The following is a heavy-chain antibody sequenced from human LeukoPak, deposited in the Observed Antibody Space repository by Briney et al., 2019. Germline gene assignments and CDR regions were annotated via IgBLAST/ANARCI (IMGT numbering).Heavy chain of an antibody. V-gene: IGHV4-38-2*01. CDR3: ARQLVPARSNWFDP. CDR2: IYHSGST. CDR1: GYSISSGYY. J-gene: IGHJ5*02. D-gene: IGHD6-13*01. Sequence: SETLSLTCAVSGYSISSGYYWGWIRPPPGKGLEWIGSIYHSGSTYYNPSLKSRVTISVDTSKNQFSLKLSSVTAADTAVYDCARQLVPARSNWFDPWGQGTLVTVSS.